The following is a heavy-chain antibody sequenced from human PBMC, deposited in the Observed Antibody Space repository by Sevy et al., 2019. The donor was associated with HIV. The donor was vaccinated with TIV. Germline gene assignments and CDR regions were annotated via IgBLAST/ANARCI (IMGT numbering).Heavy chain of an antibody. J-gene: IGHJ5*02. Sequence: GGCLRLSCAASGFTFSDYYMSWIRQAPGKGLEWVSYISRSGSTINYVDSVKGRFTISRDNAKNSLYLQINSLRAEDTAVYYCARENTKTDGPGWFDPWGQGTLVTVSS. CDR1: GFTFSDYY. D-gene: IGHD2-8*01. CDR3: ARENTKTDGPGWFDP. CDR2: ISRSGSTI. V-gene: IGHV3-11*01.